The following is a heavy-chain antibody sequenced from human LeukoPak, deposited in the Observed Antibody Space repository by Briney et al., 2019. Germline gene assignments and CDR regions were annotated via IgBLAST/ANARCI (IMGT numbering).Heavy chain of an antibody. D-gene: IGHD4-17*01. V-gene: IGHV3-74*01. CDR2: INSDGSST. CDR3: ASGFAFDYGDYGRVY. CDR1: GFTFSSYW. J-gene: IGHJ4*02. Sequence: GGSLRLSCAASGFTFSSYWMHWVRQAPGKGLVWVSRINSDGSSTSYADSVKGRFTISRDNAKNTLYLQMNSLRAEDTAVYYCASGFAFDYGDYGRVYWGQGTLVTVSS.